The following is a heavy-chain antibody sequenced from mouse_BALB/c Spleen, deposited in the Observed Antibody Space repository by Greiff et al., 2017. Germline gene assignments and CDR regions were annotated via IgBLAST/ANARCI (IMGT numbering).Heavy chain of an antibody. CDR1: GFTFSSFG. CDR3: ARDEGNPFAY. CDR2: ISSGSSTI. Sequence: EVMLVESGGGLVQPGGSRKLSCAASGFTFSSFGMHWVRQAPEKGLEWVAYISSGSSTIYYADTVKGRFTISRDNPKNTLFLQMTSLRSEDTAMYYCARDEGNPFAYWGQGTLVTVSA. V-gene: IGHV5-17*02. D-gene: IGHD2-1*01. J-gene: IGHJ3*01.